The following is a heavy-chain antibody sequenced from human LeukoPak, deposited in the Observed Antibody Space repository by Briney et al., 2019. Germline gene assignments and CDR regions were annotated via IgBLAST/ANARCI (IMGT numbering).Heavy chain of an antibody. CDR2: INGGGSST. CDR1: GFTFSSYA. CDR3: AKPARTDYVDY. Sequence: GGSLRLSCAASGFTFSSYAMNWVRQAPGKGLEWVSAINGGGSSTYYADSVKGRFTISRDNSKNTLYLQMNSLRAEDTAVYYCAKPARTDYVDYWGQGTLVTVSS. J-gene: IGHJ4*02. V-gene: IGHV3-23*01. D-gene: IGHD1-14*01.